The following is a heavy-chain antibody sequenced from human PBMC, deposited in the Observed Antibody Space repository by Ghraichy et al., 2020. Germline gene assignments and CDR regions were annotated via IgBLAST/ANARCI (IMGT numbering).Heavy chain of an antibody. D-gene: IGHD3-10*01. CDR2: IYPGDSDT. V-gene: IGHV5-51*01. CDR3: ARQGRVRGVPDAFDI. J-gene: IGHJ3*02. CDR1: GYSFTSYW. Sequence: GESLNISCKGSGYSFTSYWIGWVRQMPGKGLEWMGIIYPGDSDTRYSPSFQGQVTISADKSISTAYLQWSSLKASDTAMYYCARQGRVRGVPDAFDIWGQGTMVTVSS.